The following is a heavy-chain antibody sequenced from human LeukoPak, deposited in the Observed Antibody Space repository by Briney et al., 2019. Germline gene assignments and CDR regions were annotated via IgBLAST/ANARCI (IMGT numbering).Heavy chain of an antibody. V-gene: IGHV3-48*01. CDR1: GFTFSTYS. D-gene: IGHD5-24*01. CDR2: ISSSSSTI. CDR3: ARDNSVRDEAWWFNP. J-gene: IGHJ5*02. Sequence: GGSLRLSCADSGFTFSTYSMNWVRQAPGKGLEWVSYISSSSSTIYYADSVKGRFTISRDNAKNSLYLQMNSLRAEDTAVYYCARDNSVRDEAWWFNPWGQGTLVTVSS.